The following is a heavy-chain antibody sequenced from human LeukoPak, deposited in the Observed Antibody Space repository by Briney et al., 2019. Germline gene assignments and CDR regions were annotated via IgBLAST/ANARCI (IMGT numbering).Heavy chain of an antibody. CDR1: GYSLTSYW. J-gene: IGHJ4*02. Sequence: GESLQISCKGSGYSLTSYWIGWVRQMPGKGLEWMGIIYPGDSDTRYSPSFQGQVTISADKSISTAYLQWSSLKASDTAMYYCARHPFRGSSSWYWPDYWGQGTLVTVSS. CDR2: IYPGDSDT. D-gene: IGHD6-13*01. CDR3: ARHPFRGSSSWYWPDY. V-gene: IGHV5-51*01.